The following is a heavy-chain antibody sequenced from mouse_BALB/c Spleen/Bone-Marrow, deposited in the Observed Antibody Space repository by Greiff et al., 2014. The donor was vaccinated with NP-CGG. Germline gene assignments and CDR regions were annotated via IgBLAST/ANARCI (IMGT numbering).Heavy chain of an antibody. Sequence: VHVKQSGAELVKPGASVKLSCTASGFNIKDTYMHWVKRRPEQGLEWIGRIDPANGNTKYDPKFQGKATIAADTSSNTAYMQLSSLTSEDTAVYYCARNGNYGAWFAYWGQGTLVTVSA. D-gene: IGHD2-1*01. CDR1: GFNIKDTY. J-gene: IGHJ3*01. CDR2: IDPANGNT. CDR3: ARNGNYGAWFAY. V-gene: IGHV14-3*02.